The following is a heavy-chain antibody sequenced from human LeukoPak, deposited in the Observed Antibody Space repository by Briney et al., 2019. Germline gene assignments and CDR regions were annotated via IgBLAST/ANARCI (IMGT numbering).Heavy chain of an antibody. V-gene: IGHV3-66*01. D-gene: IGHD1-26*01. CDR3: ARVSSGSYFEGEDV. CDR2: IYSGGST. CDR1: GFIVSSNY. Sequence: GGSLRLSCSASGFIVSSNYMIWVRQAPGKGLEWVSAIYSGGSTYYADSVKGRFIISRDNSKNTLYLQMNSLRVEDTAVYYCARVSSGSYFEGEDVWGQGTTVTVSS. J-gene: IGHJ6*02.